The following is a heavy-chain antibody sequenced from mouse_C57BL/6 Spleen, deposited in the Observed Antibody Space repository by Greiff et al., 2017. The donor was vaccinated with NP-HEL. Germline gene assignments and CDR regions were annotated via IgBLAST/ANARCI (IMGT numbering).Heavy chain of an antibody. CDR1: GFSLTSYG. Sequence: QVQLKESGPGLVAPSQSLSITCTVSGFSLTSYGVHWVRQPPGKGLEWLGVIWAGGSTNYYSALMSRLSISKDNSKSQVFVKMNSRQTDDTAMYYCARLEDIWGQGTARTVSS. CDR3: ARLEDI. J-gene: IGHJ2*01. D-gene: IGHD1-3*01. CDR2: IWAGGST. V-gene: IGHV2-9*02.